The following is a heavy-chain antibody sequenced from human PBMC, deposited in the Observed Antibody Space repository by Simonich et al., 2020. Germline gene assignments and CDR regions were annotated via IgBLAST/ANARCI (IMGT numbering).Heavy chain of an antibody. CDR2: SNTNSGGT. CDR3: ARARLYSSSHAFDI. Sequence: QVQLVQSGAEVKKPGASVKVSCKASVYTFTGYYMHWVRPAPGQGLEWRGWSNTNSGGTKNEQKFQGRGTMTRDTSISTAYMELSRLRSDDTAVYYCARARLYSSSHAFDIWGQGTMVTVSS. V-gene: IGHV1-2*02. CDR1: VYTFTGYY. J-gene: IGHJ3*02. D-gene: IGHD6-6*01.